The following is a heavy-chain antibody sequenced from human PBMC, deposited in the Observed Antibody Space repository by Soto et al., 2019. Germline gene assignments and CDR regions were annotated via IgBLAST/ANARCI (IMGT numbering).Heavy chain of an antibody. CDR3: GTSHITFGGVIANYYYGMDV. Sequence: GGSLRLSCAASGFTFSSYGMHWVRQAPGKGLEWVAVIWYDGSNKYYADSVKGRFTISRDNSKNTLYLQMNSLRAEDTAVYYCGTSHITFGGVIANYYYGMDVWGQGTTVTVSS. CDR2: IWYDGSNK. CDR1: GFTFSSYG. J-gene: IGHJ6*02. V-gene: IGHV3-33*01. D-gene: IGHD3-16*02.